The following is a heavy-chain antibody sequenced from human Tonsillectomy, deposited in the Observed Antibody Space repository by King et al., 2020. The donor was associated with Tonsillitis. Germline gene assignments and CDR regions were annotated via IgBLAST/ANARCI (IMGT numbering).Heavy chain of an antibody. CDR1: GYNFARFW. V-gene: IGHV5-51*03. J-gene: IGHJ5*02. CDR3: VRPFAAAGFDP. CDR2: MFPGDSDT. D-gene: IGHD6-13*01. Sequence: QLVQSGAEVKKPGESLKLSCKSSGYNFARFWIGWVRQMPGKGLEWMGFMFPGDSDTRYSPSFEGQVTMSVDKSISTAYLQWSSLKASDTAMYYCVRPFAAAGFDPWGQGTLVTVSS.